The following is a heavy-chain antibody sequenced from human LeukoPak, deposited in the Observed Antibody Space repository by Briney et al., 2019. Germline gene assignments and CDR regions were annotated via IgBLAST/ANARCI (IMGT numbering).Heavy chain of an antibody. Sequence: SETLSLTCAVYGGSFSGYYWSWIRQPPGKGLEWIGEINHSESTNYNPSLKSRVTISVDTSKNQFSLKLSSVTAADTAVYYCARSGGDCSSTSCYSRFDYWGQGTLVTVSS. D-gene: IGHD2-2*01. V-gene: IGHV4-34*01. CDR1: GGSFSGYY. CDR2: INHSEST. J-gene: IGHJ4*02. CDR3: ARSGGDCSSTSCYSRFDY.